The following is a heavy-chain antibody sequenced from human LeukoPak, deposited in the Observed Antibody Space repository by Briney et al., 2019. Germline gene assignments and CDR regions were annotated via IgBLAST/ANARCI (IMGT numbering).Heavy chain of an antibody. V-gene: IGHV3-23*01. CDR2: ISGSGGST. CDR3: AKLGSGWSKGVYYYYGMDV. CDR1: GFTFSSYA. D-gene: IGHD6-19*01. J-gene: IGHJ6*02. Sequence: GGSLRLSCAASGFTFSSYAMSWARQAPGEGLEWVSAISGSGGSTYYADSVKGRFTISRDNSKNTLYLQMNSLRAEDTAVYYCAKLGSGWSKGVYYYYGMDVWGQGTTVTVSS.